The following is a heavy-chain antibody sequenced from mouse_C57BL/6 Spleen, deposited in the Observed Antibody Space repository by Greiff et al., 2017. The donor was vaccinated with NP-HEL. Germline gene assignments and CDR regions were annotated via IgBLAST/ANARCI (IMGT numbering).Heavy chain of an antibody. V-gene: IGHV1-4*01. J-gene: IGHJ2*01. Sequence: QVHVKQSGAELARPGASVKMSCKASGYTFTSYTMHWVKQRPGQGLEWIGYINPSSGYTKYNQKFKDKATLTADKSSSTAYMQLSSLTSEDSAVYYCARSGYGYWGQGTTLTVSS. CDR2: INPSSGYT. D-gene: IGHD1-2*01. CDR3: ARSGYGY. CDR1: GYTFTSYT.